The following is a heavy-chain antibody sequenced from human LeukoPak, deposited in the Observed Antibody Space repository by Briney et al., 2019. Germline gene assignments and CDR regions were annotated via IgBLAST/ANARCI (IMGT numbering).Heavy chain of an antibody. Sequence: GGSLRLSCAASGFTLSSYSMNWVRQAPGKGLEWVSYISSSSSTIYYADSVKGRFTISRDNAKNSLYLQMNSLRAEDTAVYYCARDQDYHPGYSSGWYYWGQGTLVTVSS. J-gene: IGHJ4*02. V-gene: IGHV3-48*01. CDR1: GFTLSSYS. CDR2: ISSSSSTI. D-gene: IGHD6-19*01. CDR3: ARDQDYHPGYSSGWYY.